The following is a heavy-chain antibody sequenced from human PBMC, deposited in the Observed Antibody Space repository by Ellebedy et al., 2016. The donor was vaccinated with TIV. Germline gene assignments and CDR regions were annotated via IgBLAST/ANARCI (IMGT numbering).Heavy chain of an antibody. CDR3: ARRSRGPSYYFDD. D-gene: IGHD3-10*01. V-gene: IGHV3-48*03. CDR1: GFIFSSYY. Sequence: GESLKISCVASGFIFSSYYMTWVRQAPGKGLEWISYISGSGGMMDHADSVKGRFTISRDNDKNSLYLQLRSLRAEDTAVYYCARRSRGPSYYFDDWGQGALVTGSS. CDR2: ISGSGGMM. J-gene: IGHJ4*02.